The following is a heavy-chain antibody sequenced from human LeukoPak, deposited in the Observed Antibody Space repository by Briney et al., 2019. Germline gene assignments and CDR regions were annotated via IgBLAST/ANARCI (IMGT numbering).Heavy chain of an antibody. D-gene: IGHD1-26*01. Sequence: ASVKVSCKASGYTFTDYYVHFVRQAPGQGLEWMGWINPNSGVTNYAQKFQGRVTMTRDTSISTAYMELSRLRSDDTAVYYCASFSIVGATHVDYWGQGTLVTVSS. CDR3: ASFSIVGATHVDY. CDR2: INPNSGVT. CDR1: GYTFTDYY. V-gene: IGHV1-2*02. J-gene: IGHJ4*02.